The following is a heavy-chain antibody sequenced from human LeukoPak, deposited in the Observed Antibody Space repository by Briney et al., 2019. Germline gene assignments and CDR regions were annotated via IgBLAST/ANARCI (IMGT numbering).Heavy chain of an antibody. CDR1: GGSLSSSSYF. CDR3: ASSYPPFVVVTAIDYYYMDV. Sequence: TSETLSLTCTVSGGSLSSSSYFWGWLRQSPGKGLEWIGSISYGGGTYYNPSLKSRVTISLDTSNNQFSLRLSSVTAADTAVYFCASSYPPFVVVTAIDYYYMDVWGKGTTVTISS. CDR2: ISYGGGT. D-gene: IGHD2-21*02. J-gene: IGHJ6*03. V-gene: IGHV4-39*07.